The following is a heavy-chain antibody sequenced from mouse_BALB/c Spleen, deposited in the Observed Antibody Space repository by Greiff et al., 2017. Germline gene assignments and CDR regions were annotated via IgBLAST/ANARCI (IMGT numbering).Heavy chain of an antibody. CDR1: GYTFTSYW. D-gene: IGHD1-1*01. CDR3: AREGTTVVGPAY. J-gene: IGHJ3*01. CDR2: INPSNGRT. Sequence: VQLQQPGAELVKPGASVKLSCKASGYTFTSYWMHWVKQRPGQGLEWIGEINPSNGRTNYNEKFKSKATLTVDKSSSTAYMQLSSLTSEDSAVYYCAREGTTVVGPAYWGQGTLVTVSA. V-gene: IGHV1S81*02.